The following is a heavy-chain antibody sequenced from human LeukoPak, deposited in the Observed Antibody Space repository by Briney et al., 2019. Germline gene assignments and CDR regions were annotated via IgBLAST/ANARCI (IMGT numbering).Heavy chain of an antibody. CDR1: GFTFSSYA. CDR3: ARDHTVTTFDFLDY. J-gene: IGHJ4*02. D-gene: IGHD4-17*01. Sequence: GGSLRLSCAASGFTFSSYAMPWVRQAPGKGLEWVAVISYDGSNKYYADSVKGRFTISRDNSKNTLYLQMNSLRAEDTAVYYCARDHTVTTFDFLDYWGQGTLVTVSS. V-gene: IGHV3-30-3*01. CDR2: ISYDGSNK.